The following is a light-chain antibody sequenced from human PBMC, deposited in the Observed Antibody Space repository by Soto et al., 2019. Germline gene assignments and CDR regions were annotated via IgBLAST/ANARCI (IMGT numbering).Light chain of an antibody. CDR1: SSDVGGYNY. CDR3: RSYAGSYTWV. CDR2: DVS. J-gene: IGLJ3*02. Sequence: QSALTQPRSVSGSPGQSVTISCTGTSSDVGGYNYVSWYQQHPGKAPKLMIYDVSKRPSGVPDRFFGSKSGNTASLTISGLQAEDEADYYCRSYAGSYTWVFGGGTKLTVL. V-gene: IGLV2-11*01.